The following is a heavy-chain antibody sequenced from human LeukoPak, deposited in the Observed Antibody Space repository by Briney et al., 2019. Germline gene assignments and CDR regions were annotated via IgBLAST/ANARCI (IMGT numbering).Heavy chain of an antibody. D-gene: IGHD2-2*01. Sequence: GGSLRLSCAASGFTFSSYWMHWVRQAPGKGLEWVSAISGSGGSTYYADSVKGRFTISRDNSKNTLYLQMNSLRAEDTAVYYCAKGGSGYCSSTSCYLNYYYGMDVWGQGTTVTVSS. CDR2: ISGSGGST. J-gene: IGHJ6*02. CDR1: GFTFSSYW. V-gene: IGHV3-23*01. CDR3: AKGGSGYCSSTSCYLNYYYGMDV.